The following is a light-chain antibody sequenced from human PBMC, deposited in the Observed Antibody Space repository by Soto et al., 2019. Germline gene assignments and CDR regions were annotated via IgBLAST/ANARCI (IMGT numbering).Light chain of an antibody. CDR3: QQAKSFPYT. V-gene: IGKV1-12*01. Sequence: DIQMTQSPSYVSASVGDRVTITCRASQGIDNWLAWYQQKQGKAPKLLLYVASNLQSGVPSRFGGSGSGTEFTLTISSLRPEDFATYYCQQAKSFPYTLGQGTKGEIK. CDR1: QGIDNW. J-gene: IGKJ2*01. CDR2: VAS.